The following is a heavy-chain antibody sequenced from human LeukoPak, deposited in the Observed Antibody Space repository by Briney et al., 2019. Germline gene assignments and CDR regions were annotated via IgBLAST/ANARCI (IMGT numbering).Heavy chain of an antibody. CDR2: IRWNSGSI. J-gene: IGHJ4*02. CDR3: TKALTDSSSSYFDN. CDR1: GFTFDDYA. D-gene: IGHD6-6*01. V-gene: IGHV3-9*03. Sequence: GGSQRLSCAASGFTFDDYAMHWVRQPPGKGREWVSGIRWNSGSIVYADSVKGRFTISRDNAKNSLYLQMNSLRAEDMALYYCTKALTDSSSSYFDNWGQGTLVTVSS.